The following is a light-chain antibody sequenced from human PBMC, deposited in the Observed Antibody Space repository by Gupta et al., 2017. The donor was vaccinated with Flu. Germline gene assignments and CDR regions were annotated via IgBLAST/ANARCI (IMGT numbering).Light chain of an antibody. CDR1: PSLLHSNGYNY. CDR2: LGS. J-gene: IGKJ1*01. CDR3: KRHLQTPCT. V-gene: IGKV2-28*01. Sequence: DIVMTQSPLSLPVTPGEPASISCRSSPSLLHSNGYNYLDWYLQKPGQSPQLLIYLGSNRASGVPDRFSGSGSGTDFTLKISRVEAEDVGVYYCKRHLQTPCTFGQGTKVEIK.